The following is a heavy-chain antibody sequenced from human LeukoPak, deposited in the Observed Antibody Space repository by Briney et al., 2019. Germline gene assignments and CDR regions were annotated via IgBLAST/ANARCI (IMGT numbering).Heavy chain of an antibody. J-gene: IGHJ4*02. CDR3: ARDHSITMVRGVIITSSPPLGY. CDR2: ISAYNGNT. CDR1: GYTFTSYG. Sequence: ASVKVSCKASGYTFTSYGISWVRQAPGQGLEWMGWISAYNGNTNYAQMLQGRVTMTTDTSTSTAYMELRSLRSDDTAVYYCARDHSITMVRGVIITSSPPLGYWGQGTLVTVSS. V-gene: IGHV1-18*04. D-gene: IGHD3-10*01.